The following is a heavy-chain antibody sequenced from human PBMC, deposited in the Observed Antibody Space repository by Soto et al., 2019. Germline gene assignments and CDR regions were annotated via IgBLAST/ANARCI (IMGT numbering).Heavy chain of an antibody. CDR2: ISGSGGST. CDR1: GFTFSSYA. Sequence: EVQLLESGGGLVQPGGSLRLSCAASGFTFSSYAMSWVRQAPGKGLEWVSAISGSGGSTYYADSVKGRFTISRDNSKSRLYLQMDSLRAEDTAVYYCAKQGPILTTVNLLGEDAFDIWGQGTMVTVSS. CDR3: AKQGPILTTVNLLGEDAFDI. D-gene: IGHD4-17*01. V-gene: IGHV3-23*01. J-gene: IGHJ3*02.